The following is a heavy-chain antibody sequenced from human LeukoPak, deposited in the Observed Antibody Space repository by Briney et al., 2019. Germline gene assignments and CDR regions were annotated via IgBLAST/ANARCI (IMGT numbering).Heavy chain of an antibody. CDR2: IKSNTDGGTT. D-gene: IGHD3-16*01. V-gene: IGHV3-15*01. CDR1: GFTVSSNY. J-gene: IGHJ6*03. CDR3: IWGDYVWGSYSYYYMDV. Sequence: GGSLRLSCAASGFTVSSNYMNWVRQAPGKGLEWVGRIKSNTDGGTTDYAAPVKGRFTISRDDSKNTLYLQMNSLKTEDTAVYYCIWGDYVWGSYSYYYMDVWGKGTTVTVSS.